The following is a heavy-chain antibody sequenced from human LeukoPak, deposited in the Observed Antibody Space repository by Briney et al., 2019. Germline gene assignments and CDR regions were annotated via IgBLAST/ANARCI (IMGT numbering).Heavy chain of an antibody. Sequence: PGGTLRLSCAASGFTFSSYGMSWVRQAPGKGLEWVSAISGSGGSTYYADSVKGRFTISRDNSKNTLYLQMNSLRAEDTAVYYCGKAVHSGYRNWFDPWGQGTLVTVSS. CDR1: GFTFSSYG. J-gene: IGHJ5*02. CDR2: ISGSGGST. D-gene: IGHD3-22*01. V-gene: IGHV3-23*01. CDR3: GKAVHSGYRNWFDP.